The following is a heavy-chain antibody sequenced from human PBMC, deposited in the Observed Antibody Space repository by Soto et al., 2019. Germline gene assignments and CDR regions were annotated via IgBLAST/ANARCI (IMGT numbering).Heavy chain of an antibody. V-gene: IGHV3-49*03. J-gene: IGHJ5*02. CDR3: VKNSGWFNT. Sequence: GSLRLSCTASGFTFGDYAMSWFRQAPGKGLEWVGFIRSKAYGGTTEYAASVKGRFTISRDDSKSIAYLQMNSLKTDDTALYYCVKNSGWFNTWGQGALVTVSS. D-gene: IGHD3-10*01. CDR2: IRSKAYGGTT. CDR1: GFTFGDYA.